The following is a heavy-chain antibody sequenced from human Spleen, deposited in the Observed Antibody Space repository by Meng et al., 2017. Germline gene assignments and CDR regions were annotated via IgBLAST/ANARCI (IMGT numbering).Heavy chain of an antibody. D-gene: IGHD3-22*01. Sequence: GESLKISCAASGFTVSSNYMSWVRQAPGKGLEWVSVIYSCGSTYYADSVKGRFTISRDNSKSTLYLQMNSLRAEDTAVYYCARDLAYDSSGPNPDYWGQGTRVTVSS. CDR2: IYSCGST. CDR1: GFTVSSNY. J-gene: IGHJ4*02. V-gene: IGHV3-66*03. CDR3: ARDLAYDSSGPNPDY.